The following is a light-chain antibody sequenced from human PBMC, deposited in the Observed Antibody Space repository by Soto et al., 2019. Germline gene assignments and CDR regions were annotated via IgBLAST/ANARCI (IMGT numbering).Light chain of an antibody. CDR2: AAS. V-gene: IGKV1-12*01. CDR1: QGISSW. Sequence: DIPMTQSPSSVSAFVGDRVTITCRASQGISSWLVWYQQKPGRAPKLLVYAASSLQSGVPSRFSGSGSGTDFTLTISSLQPEDFATYYCQQANSFPLTFGGGTKVEI. J-gene: IGKJ4*01. CDR3: QQANSFPLT.